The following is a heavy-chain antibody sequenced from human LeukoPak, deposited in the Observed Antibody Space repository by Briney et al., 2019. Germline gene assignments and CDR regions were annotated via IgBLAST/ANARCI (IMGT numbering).Heavy chain of an antibody. CDR3: ARPLDSSNNYFDY. V-gene: IGHV3-21*01. CDR2: ISSSSNYM. CDR1: GFTFSRNA. J-gene: IGHJ4*02. Sequence: GGSLRLSCAASGFTFSRNAMNWVRQAPGKGLEWVSFISSSSNYMSYADSVKGRFTISRDNAKNSLYMQMNSLRAEDTAVYYCARPLDSSNNYFDYWGQGTLVTVSS. D-gene: IGHD6-13*01.